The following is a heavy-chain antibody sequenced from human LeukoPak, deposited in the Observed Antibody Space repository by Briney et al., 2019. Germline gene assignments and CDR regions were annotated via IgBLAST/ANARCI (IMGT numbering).Heavy chain of an antibody. D-gene: IGHD3-16*01. CDR1: GGSFSGYY. Sequence: SETLSLTCAVYGGSFSGYYWSWIRQPPGKGLGWIGYIYYSGSTSYNPSLKSRVTISVDTSKNQFSLKLSSVTAADTAVYYCARAHLGGVPYYYYMDVWGKGTTVTVSS. CDR2: IYYSGST. J-gene: IGHJ6*03. CDR3: ARAHLGGVPYYYYMDV. V-gene: IGHV4-59*01.